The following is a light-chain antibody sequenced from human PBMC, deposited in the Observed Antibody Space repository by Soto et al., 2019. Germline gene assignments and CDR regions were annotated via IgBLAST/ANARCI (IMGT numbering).Light chain of an antibody. J-gene: IGKJ1*01. V-gene: IGKV3-20*01. Sequence: EIVLTQSPGTLSLSPGERATLSCRASQSLNSFYLAWYQQKPGQAPRLLIYGSSNRATGIPDRFSGSGSGKVFLFTLSSLTPEFFAVYYCKKYDTSPRTFGKGTRGDIK. CDR3: KKYDTSPRT. CDR1: QSLNSFY. CDR2: GSS.